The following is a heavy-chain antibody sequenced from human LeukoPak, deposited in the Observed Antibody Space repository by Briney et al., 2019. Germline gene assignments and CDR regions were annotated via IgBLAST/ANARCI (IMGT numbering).Heavy chain of an antibody. CDR2: INAGNGNT. J-gene: IGHJ4*02. CDR3: ARAQWTTVTTGTDY. V-gene: IGHV1-3*01. D-gene: IGHD4-17*01. CDR1: GYTFTSYA. Sequence: ASVKVSCKASGYTFTSYAMHWVRQAPGQRLEWMGWINAGNGNTEYSQKFQGRVTITRDTSASTAYMELSSLRSEDTAVYYCARAQWTTVTTGTDYWGQGTLVTVSS.